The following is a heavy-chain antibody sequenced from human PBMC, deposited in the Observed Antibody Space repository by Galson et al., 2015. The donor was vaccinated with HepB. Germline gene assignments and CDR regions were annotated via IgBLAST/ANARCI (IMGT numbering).Heavy chain of an antibody. CDR2: IRGSGTST. CDR3: AKDQFGSPTGYFDY. Sequence: SLRLSCAASGFTFSSYAMIWVRQAPGKGLEWVSTIRGSGTSTYYADSVKGRFTISRDNSKNTLYLQMNSLRAEDTAVYYCAKDQFGSPTGYFDYWGQGTLVTVSS. D-gene: IGHD3-10*01. V-gene: IGHV3-23*01. J-gene: IGHJ4*02. CDR1: GFTFSSYA.